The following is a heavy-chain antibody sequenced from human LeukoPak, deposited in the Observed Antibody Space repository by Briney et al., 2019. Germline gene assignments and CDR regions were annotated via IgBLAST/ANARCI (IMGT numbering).Heavy chain of an antibody. CDR3: AKDGGPELGIRSPYNWFDP. J-gene: IGHJ5*02. CDR1: GFTVSSNY. D-gene: IGHD7-27*01. Sequence: GGSLRLSCAASGFTVSSNYMSWVRQAPGKGLEWVSVIYSGGSTYYADSVKGRFTISRDNAKNSLYLQMNSLRAEDTALYYCAKDGGPELGIRSPYNWFDPWGQGTLVTVSS. CDR2: IYSGGST. V-gene: IGHV3-53*05.